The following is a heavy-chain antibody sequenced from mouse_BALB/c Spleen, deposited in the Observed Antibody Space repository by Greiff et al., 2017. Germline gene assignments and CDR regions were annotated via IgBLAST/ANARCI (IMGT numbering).Heavy chain of an antibody. J-gene: IGHJ4*01. CDR1: GYTFTSYT. CDR2: INPSSGYT. Sequence: VKLMESGAELARPGASVKMSCKASGYTFTSYTMHWVKQRPGQGLEWIGYINPSSGYTNYNQKFKDKATLTADKSSSTAYMQLSSLTSEDSAVYYCARCLYGNYGDSYAMDYWGQGTSVTVSS. D-gene: IGHD2-1*01. V-gene: IGHV1-4*01. CDR3: ARCLYGNYGDSYAMDY.